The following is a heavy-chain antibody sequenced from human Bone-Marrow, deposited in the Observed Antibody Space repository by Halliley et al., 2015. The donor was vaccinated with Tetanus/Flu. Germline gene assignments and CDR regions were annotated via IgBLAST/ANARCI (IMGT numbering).Heavy chain of an antibody. Sequence: WMGILYPDACDTKYSPPFQGQVPIPVDKSINTAYVQWSSLRASDTAMYYCATFEYSSSDFDYWGQGTQVTVSS. J-gene: IGHJ4*02. D-gene: IGHD6-19*01. V-gene: IGHV5-51*01. CDR2: LYPDACDT. CDR3: ATFEYSSSDFDY.